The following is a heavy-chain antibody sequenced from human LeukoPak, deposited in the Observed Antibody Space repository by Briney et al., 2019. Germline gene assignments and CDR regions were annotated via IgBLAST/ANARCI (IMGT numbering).Heavy chain of an antibody. J-gene: IGHJ6*03. CDR3: ASGQYQLLHDGYYYYYMDV. V-gene: IGHV1-69*05. Sequence: ASVKVSCKASGGTFSSYAISGVRQAPGQGLEWMGGIIPIFGTANYAQKFQGRVTITTDESTSTAYMELSSLRSEDTAVYYCASGQYQLLHDGYYYYYMDVWGKGTTVTVSS. CDR1: GGTFSSYA. CDR2: IIPIFGTA. D-gene: IGHD2-2*01.